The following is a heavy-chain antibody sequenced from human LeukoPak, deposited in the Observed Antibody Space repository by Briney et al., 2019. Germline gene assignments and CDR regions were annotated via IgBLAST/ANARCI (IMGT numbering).Heavy chain of an antibody. CDR1: GGSISSSSYY. D-gene: IGHD3-22*01. CDR3: ARQPREYYYDSSGYYYVTTGRDY. Sequence: SETLSLTCTVSGGSISSSSYYWGWIRQPPGKGLEWIGSIYYSGSTYYNPSLKGRVTISVDTSKSQFSLKLSSVTAADTAVYYCARQPREYYYDSSGYYYVTTGRDYWGQGTLVTVSS. V-gene: IGHV4-39*01. J-gene: IGHJ4*02. CDR2: IYYSGST.